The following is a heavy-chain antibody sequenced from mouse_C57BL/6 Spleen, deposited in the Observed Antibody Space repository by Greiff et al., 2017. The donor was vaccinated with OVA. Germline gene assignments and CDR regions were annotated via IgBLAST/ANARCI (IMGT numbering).Heavy chain of an antibody. CDR2: IDPSDSYT. CDR3: AREGDYYGSRFAY. CDR1: GYTFTSYW. Sequence: QVQLQQSGAELVMPGASVKLSCKASGYTFTSYWMHWVKQRPGQGLEWIGEIDPSDSYTNYNQKFKGKSTLTVDKSSSTAYMQLSSLTSEDSAVYYCAREGDYYGSRFAYWGQGTLVTVSA. J-gene: IGHJ3*01. D-gene: IGHD1-1*01. V-gene: IGHV1-69*01.